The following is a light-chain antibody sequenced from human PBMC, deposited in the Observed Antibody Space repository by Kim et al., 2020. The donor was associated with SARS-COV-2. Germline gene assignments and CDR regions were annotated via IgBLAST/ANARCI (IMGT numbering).Light chain of an antibody. Sequence: GQRISICCSGSSSNIGSNYVYWYQQLPGTAPKVLIYRNNQRPSGVPDRFSGSKSGTSASLAISGIRSEDEADYYCATWDDSLSGYVFGTGTKVTVL. V-gene: IGLV1-47*01. CDR3: ATWDDSLSGYV. J-gene: IGLJ1*01. CDR2: RNN. CDR1: SSNIGSNY.